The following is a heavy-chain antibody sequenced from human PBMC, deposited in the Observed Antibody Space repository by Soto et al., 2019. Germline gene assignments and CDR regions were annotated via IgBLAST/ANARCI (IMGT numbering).Heavy chain of an antibody. Sequence: GGCRIVYCATSGLTASSNYMSWVRQAPGKGLEWVSVIYSGGSTYYADSVKGRFTISRDNSKNTLYLQMNSLRAEDTAVYYCARATTYYDFWSGYSGFDYWGQGTLVTVSS. V-gene: IGHV3-66*01. CDR1: GLTASSNY. CDR2: IYSGGST. J-gene: IGHJ4*02. D-gene: IGHD3-3*01. CDR3: ARATTYYDFWSGYSGFDY.